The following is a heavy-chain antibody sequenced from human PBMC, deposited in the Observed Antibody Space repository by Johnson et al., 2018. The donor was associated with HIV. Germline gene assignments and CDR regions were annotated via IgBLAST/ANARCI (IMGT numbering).Heavy chain of an antibody. CDR3: ARRASILGAWRDAFDI. D-gene: IGHD1-26*01. J-gene: IGHJ3*02. CDR1: GFTFSSYA. CDR2: IWYDGSNK. V-gene: IGHV3-30*14. Sequence: QVQLVESGGGVVQPGRSLRLSCAASGFTFSSYAMHWVRQAPGKGLEWVAVIWYDGSNKYYGDSVKGRFTISRDNSKNTLYLQMGSLRAEDMAVYYCARRASILGAWRDAFDIWGRGTMVTVSS.